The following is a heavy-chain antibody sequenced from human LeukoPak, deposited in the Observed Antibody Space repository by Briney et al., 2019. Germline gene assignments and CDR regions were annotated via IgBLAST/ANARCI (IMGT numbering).Heavy chain of an antibody. J-gene: IGHJ4*02. CDR3: ARDAVSGSYDY. V-gene: IGHV3-21*01. CDR1: GFTFSSYS. CDR2: ISSSSSYI. Sequence: KTGGSLRLSCAASGFTFSSYSMNWVRQAPGKGLEWVSSISSSSSYIYYADSVKGRFTISRDNAKNSLYLRMNSLRAEDTAVYYCARDAVSGSYDYWGQGTLVTVSS. D-gene: IGHD1-26*01.